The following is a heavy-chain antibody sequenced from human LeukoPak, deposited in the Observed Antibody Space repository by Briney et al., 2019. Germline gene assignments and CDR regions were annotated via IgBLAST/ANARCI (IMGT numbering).Heavy chain of an antibody. Sequence: PGGSLRLSCAASGFTFNIYAMSWVRQAPGKGLEWVSGISGSGGRTYYADSVKGRFTISRDNSKNTLYLQMNSLRAEDTAVYYCAKCDTASMPWFDPWGQGTLVTVSS. CDR1: GFTFNIYA. D-gene: IGHD2/OR15-2a*01. CDR2: ISGSGGRT. J-gene: IGHJ5*02. CDR3: AKCDTASMPWFDP. V-gene: IGHV3-23*01.